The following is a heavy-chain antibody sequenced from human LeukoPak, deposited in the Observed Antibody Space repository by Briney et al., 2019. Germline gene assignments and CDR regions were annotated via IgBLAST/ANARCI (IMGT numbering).Heavy chain of an antibody. CDR1: GFTFSSYW. D-gene: IGHD3-10*01. CDR2: IKQDGSEK. Sequence: PGGSLRLSCAASGFTFSSYWMSWVRQAPGKGLEWVANIKQDGSEKYYVDSVKGRFTISRDNANNSLYLQMNSLRAEDTAVYYCARGGGSMVRGVIGAPFDYWGQGTLVTVSS. CDR3: ARGGGSMVRGVIGAPFDY. V-gene: IGHV3-7*01. J-gene: IGHJ4*02.